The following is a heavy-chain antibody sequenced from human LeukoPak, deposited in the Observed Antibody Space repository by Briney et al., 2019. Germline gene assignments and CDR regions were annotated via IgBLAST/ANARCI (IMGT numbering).Heavy chain of an antibody. CDR2: IWYDGSNK. J-gene: IGHJ4*02. CDR1: GFTFSSYG. Sequence: GGSLRLSCAASGFTFSSYGMHWVRQAPGKGLEWVAVIWYDGSNKYYADPVKGRFTISRDNSKNTLYLQMNSLRAEDTAVYYCAREGSPRIYYFDYWGQGTLVTVSS. D-gene: IGHD2-15*01. CDR3: AREGSPRIYYFDY. V-gene: IGHV3-33*01.